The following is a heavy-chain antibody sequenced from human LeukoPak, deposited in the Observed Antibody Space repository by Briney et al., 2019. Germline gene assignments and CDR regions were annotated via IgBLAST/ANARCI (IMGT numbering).Heavy chain of an antibody. V-gene: IGHV3-48*01. Sequence: PGGSLRLSCTVSGFTFSTYSMSWVRQAPGKGLEWVSYISTSSSAIYYADSVKGRFTISRDNSKNTLYLQMNSLRAEDTAVYYCAKDKEGGVFGVVISHWGQGTLVTVSS. CDR1: GFTFSTYS. CDR2: ISTSSSAI. J-gene: IGHJ4*02. CDR3: AKDKEGGVFGVVISH. D-gene: IGHD3-3*01.